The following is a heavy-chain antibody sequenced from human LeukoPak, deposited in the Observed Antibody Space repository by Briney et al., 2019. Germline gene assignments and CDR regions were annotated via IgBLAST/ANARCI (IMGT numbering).Heavy chain of an antibody. CDR1: GGPISSYY. D-gene: IGHD6-6*01. Sequence: PETLSLTCTVSGGPISSYYWSWIRQPPGKGLEWIGYIYYSRSTNYNPSLKSRVTISVDTSKNQFSLKLSSVTAADTAVYYCARDIGSRRIAAASYCYYMDVWGKGTTVTVSS. CDR2: IYYSRST. V-gene: IGHV4-59*01. J-gene: IGHJ6*03. CDR3: ARDIGSRRIAAASYCYYMDV.